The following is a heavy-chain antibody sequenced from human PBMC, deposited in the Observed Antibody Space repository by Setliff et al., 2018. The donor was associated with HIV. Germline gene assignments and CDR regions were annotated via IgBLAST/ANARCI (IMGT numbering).Heavy chain of an antibody. CDR1: GFTFSDYW. D-gene: IGHD3-22*01. J-gene: IGHJ6*03. CDR3: ARAEFYYDLPHYYYFMDV. CDR2: INPDGSTT. V-gene: IGHV3-74*01. Sequence: PGGSLRLSCAASGFTFSDYWMHWVRQAPGKGLVWVSRINPDGSTTSYADSVKGRFTISRDNAKNTLYLQMNSLRAEDTAVYYCARAEFYYDLPHYYYFMDVWGKGTTVTVSS.